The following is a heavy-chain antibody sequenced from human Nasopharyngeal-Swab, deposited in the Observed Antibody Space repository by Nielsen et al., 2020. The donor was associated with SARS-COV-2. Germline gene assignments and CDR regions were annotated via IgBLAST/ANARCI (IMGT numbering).Heavy chain of an antibody. Sequence: RQAPGKGLEWIGYIYYSGSTNYNPPLKSRVTISVDTSKKQSSLKLSCMTAADTAVYYCAIGVYSGFGYYYYGMDVWGQRTTVTVSS. D-gene: IGHD5-12*01. V-gene: IGHV4-59*01. CDR2: IYYSGST. J-gene: IGHJ6*02. CDR3: AIGVYSGFGYYYYGMDV.